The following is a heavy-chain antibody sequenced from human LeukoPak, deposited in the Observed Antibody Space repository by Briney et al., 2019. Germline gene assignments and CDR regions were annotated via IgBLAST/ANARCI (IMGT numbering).Heavy chain of an antibody. CDR1: GYSISSGYY. CDR2: IYHSGST. CDR3: ARVGGYCSSTSCYVSGMTDY. J-gene: IGHJ4*02. Sequence: SETLSLTCAVSGYSISSGYYWGWIRQPPGKGLEWIGSIYHSGSTYYNPSLKSRVTISVDTSKNQFSLKLSSVTAADTAVHYCARVGGYCSSTSCYVSGMTDYWGQGTLVTVSS. V-gene: IGHV4-38-2*01. D-gene: IGHD2-2*01.